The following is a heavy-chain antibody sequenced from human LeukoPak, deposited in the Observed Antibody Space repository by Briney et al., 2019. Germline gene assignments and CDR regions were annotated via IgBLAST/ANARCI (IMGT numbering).Heavy chain of an antibody. CDR1: GYTFTSYD. J-gene: IGHJ3*02. CDR2: MNPNSGNT. CDR3: ARVADFDLDNDAFDI. Sequence: GASVKVSCTASGYTFTSYDINWVRQATGQGLEWMGWMNPNSGNTCYAQTFQGRVTMTRNTSISTAYMEMSSLRTEDTAVYYCARVADFDLDNDAFDIWGQGTMVTVSS. D-gene: IGHD3-9*01. V-gene: IGHV1-8*01.